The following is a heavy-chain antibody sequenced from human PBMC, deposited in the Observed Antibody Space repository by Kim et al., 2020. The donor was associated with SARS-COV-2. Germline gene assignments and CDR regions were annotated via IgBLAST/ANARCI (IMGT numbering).Heavy chain of an antibody. J-gene: IGHJ6*02. CDR2: PSDGHP. CDR3: ARSGMDV. V-gene: IGHV1-46*01. Sequence: PSDGHPSHAQKIQGRVTMTRDTSTSTVYMELSSQRSDDTAVYYCARSGMDVWGQGTTVTVSS.